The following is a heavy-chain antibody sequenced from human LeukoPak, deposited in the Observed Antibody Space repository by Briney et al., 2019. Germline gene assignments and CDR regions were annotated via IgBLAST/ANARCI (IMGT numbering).Heavy chain of an antibody. CDR1: GFTFDDYA. J-gene: IGHJ4*02. V-gene: IGHV3-43*02. CDR3: AMITGTADY. CDR2: ISGDGGST. Sequence: GGSLRLSCADSGFTFDDYAMHWVRQAPGKGLEWVSLISGDGGSTYYADSVKGRFTISRDNSKNSLYLQMNSLRTEDTALYYCAMITGTADYWGQGTLVTVSS. D-gene: IGHD1-20*01.